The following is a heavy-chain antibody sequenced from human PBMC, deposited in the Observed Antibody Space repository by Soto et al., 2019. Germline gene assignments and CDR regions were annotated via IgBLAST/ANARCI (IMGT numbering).Heavy chain of an antibody. CDR1: GFTFSAYV. CDR3: AKLTAA. CDR2: ITSSGGGT. D-gene: IGHD6-13*01. Sequence: GGSLRLSCAASGFTFSAYVMSWVRQALGKGLEWVSSITSSGGGTYYADSVKGRFTVSRDNSKNMVYLQMNSLRDEDTAVYYCAKLTAAWGQGTLVTVSS. V-gene: IGHV3-23*01. J-gene: IGHJ4*02.